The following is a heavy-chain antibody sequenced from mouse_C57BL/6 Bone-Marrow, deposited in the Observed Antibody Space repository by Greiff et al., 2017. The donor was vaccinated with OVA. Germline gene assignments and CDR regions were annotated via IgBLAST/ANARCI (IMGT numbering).Heavy chain of an antibody. V-gene: IGHV1-50*01. D-gene: IGHD1-1*01. CDR1: GYTFTSYW. CDR2: IDPSDSYT. Sequence: QVHVKQSGAELVKPGASVKLSCKASGYTFTSYWMQWVKQRPGQGLEWIGEIDPSDSYTNYNQKFKGKATLTVDTSSSTAYMQLSSLTSEDSAVYYCARVWYDGSSSLWGTGTTVTVSS. J-gene: IGHJ1*03. CDR3: ARVWYDGSSSL.